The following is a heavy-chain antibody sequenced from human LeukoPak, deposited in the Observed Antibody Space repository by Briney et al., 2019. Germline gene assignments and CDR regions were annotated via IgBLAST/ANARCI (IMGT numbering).Heavy chain of an antibody. CDR3: ARGSLVVVVAATSFDP. CDR1: GGSISSSSYY. Sequence: SETLSLTCTVSGGSISSSSYYWGWIRQPPGKGLEWIGEINHSGSTNYNPSLKSRVTISVDTSKNQFSLKLSSVTAADTAVYYCARGSLVVVVAATSFDPWGQGTLVTVSS. V-gene: IGHV4-39*07. D-gene: IGHD2-15*01. CDR2: INHSGST. J-gene: IGHJ5*02.